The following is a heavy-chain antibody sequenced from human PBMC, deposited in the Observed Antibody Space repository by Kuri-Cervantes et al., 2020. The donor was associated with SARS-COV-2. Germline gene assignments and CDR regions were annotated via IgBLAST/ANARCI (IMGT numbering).Heavy chain of an antibody. CDR1: GGSISSYY. V-gene: IGHV4-59*01. CDR2: IYYSGST. CDR3: ARSGLMVYAREFDY. J-gene: IGHJ4*02. Sequence: ESLKISRTVSGGSISSYYWSWIRQPPGKGLEWIGYIYYSGSTNYNPSLKSRVAISVDTSKNQFSLKLSSVTAADTAACYCARSGLMVYAREFDYWGQGTLVTVSS. D-gene: IGHD2-8*01.